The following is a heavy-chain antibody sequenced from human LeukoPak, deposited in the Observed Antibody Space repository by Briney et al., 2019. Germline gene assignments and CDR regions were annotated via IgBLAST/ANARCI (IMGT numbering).Heavy chain of an antibody. CDR2: ISGSGGST. J-gene: IGHJ4*02. CDR1: GFTFSGYA. CDR3: AKDGSTVTTPYYFDY. Sequence: GGSLRLSCAASGFTFSGYAMSWVRQAPGKGLEWVSAISGSGGSTYYADSVKGRFTISRDNSKNTLYLQMNSLRAEDTAVYYCAKDGSTVTTPYYFDYWGQGTLVTVSS. D-gene: IGHD4-17*01. V-gene: IGHV3-23*01.